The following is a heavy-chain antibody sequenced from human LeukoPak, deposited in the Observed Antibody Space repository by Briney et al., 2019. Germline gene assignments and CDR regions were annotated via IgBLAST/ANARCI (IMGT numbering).Heavy chain of an antibody. CDR3: AHGDGYYYDSSVSSPVDAFDL. V-gene: IGHV3-73*01. Sequence: GGSLRLSCAASGFTFSGSAMHWVRQASGKGLEWVGRIRSKVNNYATAYAASVKGRFTISRDDSKNTAHLQMTSLKTEDTAVYYCAHGDGYYYDSSVSSPVDAFDLWGQGTMVTVSS. J-gene: IGHJ3*01. CDR1: GFTFSGSA. CDR2: IRSKVNNYAT. D-gene: IGHD3-22*01.